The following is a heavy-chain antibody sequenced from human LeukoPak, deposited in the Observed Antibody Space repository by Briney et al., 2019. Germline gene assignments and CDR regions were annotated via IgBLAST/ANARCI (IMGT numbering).Heavy chain of an antibody. CDR2: IRYDGSNK. CDR1: GFTFSSYG. Sequence: PGGSLRLSCAASGFTFSSYGMHWVRQASGKGLEWVAFIRYDGSNKYYADSVKGRFTISRDNSKNTLYLQMNSLRAEDTAVYYCARRTILTGYLYYYYMDVWGKGTTVTVSS. J-gene: IGHJ6*03. D-gene: IGHD3-9*01. CDR3: ARRTILTGYLYYYYMDV. V-gene: IGHV3-30*02.